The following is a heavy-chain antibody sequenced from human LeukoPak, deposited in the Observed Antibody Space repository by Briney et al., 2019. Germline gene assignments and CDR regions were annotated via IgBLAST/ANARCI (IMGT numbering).Heavy chain of an antibody. CDR1: GFTFSSYG. CDR2: ISSSTSYI. D-gene: IGHD3-22*01. V-gene: IGHV3-21*01. Sequence: GGSLRLSCAASGFTFSSYGMNWVRQAPGKGLEWVSSISSSTSYIYYADSVKGRFTISRDNAKNSLFLQMNSLRAEDTAVYYCAKRPYYYGSSGWELSYFDYWGQGTLVTVSS. J-gene: IGHJ4*02. CDR3: AKRPYYYGSSGWELSYFDY.